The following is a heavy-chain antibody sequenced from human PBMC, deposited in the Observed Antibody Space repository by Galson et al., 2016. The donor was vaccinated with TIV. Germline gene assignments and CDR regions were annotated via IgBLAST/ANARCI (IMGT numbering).Heavy chain of an antibody. Sequence: SLRLSCAASGFTFDAYDMNWVRQAPGKGLEWVSGINWNGGSTGYADSVKGRFTISRDNAKNSLYLQMNSLRAEDTALYHCARLWSCGGDCYYFDYWGQGTLVTVSS. CDR2: INWNGGST. J-gene: IGHJ4*02. V-gene: IGHV3-20*01. CDR3: ARLWSCGGDCYYFDY. CDR1: GFTFDAYD. D-gene: IGHD2-21*02.